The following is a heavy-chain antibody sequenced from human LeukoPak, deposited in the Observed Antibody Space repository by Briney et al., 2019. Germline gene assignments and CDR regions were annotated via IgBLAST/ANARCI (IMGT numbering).Heavy chain of an antibody. CDR1: GGSISSYY. J-gene: IGHJ6*03. CDR2: ISGSGGST. V-gene: IGHV3-23*01. Sequence: PSETLSLTCTVSGGSISSYYWSWVRQAPGKGLEWVSAISGSGGSTYYADSVKGRFTISRDNSKNTLYLQMNSLRAEDTAVYYCAKDLDWPSHWYYMDVWGKGTTVTISS. D-gene: IGHD3/OR15-3a*01. CDR3: AKDLDWPSHWYYMDV.